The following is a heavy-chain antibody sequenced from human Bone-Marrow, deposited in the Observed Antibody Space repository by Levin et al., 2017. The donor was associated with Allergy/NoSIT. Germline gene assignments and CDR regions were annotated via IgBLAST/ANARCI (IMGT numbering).Heavy chain of an antibody. CDR3: ARDYRTAAAAGLLDY. CDR1: GDSVSSHSAA. V-gene: IGHV6-1*01. D-gene: IGHD6-13*01. Sequence: ASETLSLTCAISGDSVSSHSAAWNWIRQSPSRGLEWLGRAYYRSKWYFDYAETVKSRITINPDTSKNQFSLQLNSVTPEDTAVYYCARDYRTAAAAGLLDYWGQGTLVTVSS. CDR2: AYYRSKWYF. J-gene: IGHJ4*02.